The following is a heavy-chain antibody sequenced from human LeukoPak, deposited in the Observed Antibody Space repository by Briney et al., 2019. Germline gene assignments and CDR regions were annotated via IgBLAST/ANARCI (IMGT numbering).Heavy chain of an antibody. Sequence: SQTLSLTCTVSGGSISSGSYYWSWIRQPAGKGLEWIGRIYTSGSTNYNPSLKSRVTISVDTSKNQFSLKLSSVTAADTAVYYCARALGGGYDFWGQGTLVTVSS. CDR3: ARALGGGYDF. J-gene: IGHJ4*02. CDR2: IYTSGST. CDR1: GGSISSGSYY. V-gene: IGHV4-61*02. D-gene: IGHD5-12*01.